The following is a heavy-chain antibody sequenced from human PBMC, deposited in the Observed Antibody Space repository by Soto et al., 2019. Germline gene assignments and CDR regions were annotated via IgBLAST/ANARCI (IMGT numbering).Heavy chain of an antibody. CDR1: GGSISSRSYY. CDR2: IYYSGST. D-gene: IGHD1-1*01. J-gene: IGHJ4*02. V-gene: IGHV4-39*01. Sequence: PSETLSLTCTVSGGSISSRSYYWGWFRQPPGKGLECIGSIYYSGSTYYNPSLKSRVTISVDTSKNQFSLKLSSVTAADTAVYYCASQLRRYIFLDYWGQGTLVTVSS. CDR3: ASQLRRYIFLDY.